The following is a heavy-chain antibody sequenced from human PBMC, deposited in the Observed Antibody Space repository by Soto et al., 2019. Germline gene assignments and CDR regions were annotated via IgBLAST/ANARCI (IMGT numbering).Heavy chain of an antibody. CDR2: ISAYNGNT. V-gene: IGHV1-18*04. Sequence: ASVKVSCKASGYTFTSYGISWVRQAPGQGLEGMGWISAYNGNTNYAQRRQGRVTMTTDTSTSTAYMELRSMRSDDTDVYYCARVMVRGVTLAYHSFDPWGQGTLVTVSS. D-gene: IGHD3-10*01. J-gene: IGHJ5*02. CDR1: GYTFTSYG. CDR3: ARVMVRGVTLAYHSFDP.